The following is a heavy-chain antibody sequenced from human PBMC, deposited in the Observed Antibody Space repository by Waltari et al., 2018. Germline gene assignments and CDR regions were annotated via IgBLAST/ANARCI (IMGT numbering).Heavy chain of an antibody. J-gene: IGHJ3*02. V-gene: IGHV3-48*04. D-gene: IGHD2-2*02. Sequence: EVQLVESGGGLVQPGGSLRLSCAASGFTFSSYSMNWVPQAPGKGLEWVSYISSSSSTIYYADSVKGRFTISRDNAKNSLYLQMNSLRAEDTAVYYCASWDTGQLLYFDAFDIWGQGTMVTVSS. CDR2: ISSSSSTI. CDR1: GFTFSSYS. CDR3: ASWDTGQLLYFDAFDI.